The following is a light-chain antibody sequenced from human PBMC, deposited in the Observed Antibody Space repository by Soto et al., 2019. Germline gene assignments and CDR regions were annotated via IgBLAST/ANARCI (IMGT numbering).Light chain of an antibody. CDR3: QQYGSLSWT. J-gene: IGKJ1*01. Sequence: EVVLTQSPVTLSLSPGERATLSCRASQSFRGLLAWYQQKPGQAPRLLIYDASGRATGIPDRFSGSGSGTDFTLTISRLEPEDFAVYYCQQYGSLSWTFGQGTKVEIK. V-gene: IGKV3-20*01. CDR2: DAS. CDR1: QSFRGL.